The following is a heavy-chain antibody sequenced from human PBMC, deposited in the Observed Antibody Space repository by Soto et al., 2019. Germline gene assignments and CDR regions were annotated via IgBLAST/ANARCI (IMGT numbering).Heavy chain of an antibody. CDR3: ARGGSGWEFDY. Sequence: SETLSLTCTVSGGSISSSSYYWGWIRQPPGKGLEWIGSIYYSGSTYYNPSLKSRVTISVDTSKNQFSLKLSSVTAADTAVYYCARGGSGWEFDYWGQGTLVTVSS. J-gene: IGHJ4*02. CDR2: IYYSGST. CDR1: GGSISSSSYY. V-gene: IGHV4-39*01. D-gene: IGHD6-19*01.